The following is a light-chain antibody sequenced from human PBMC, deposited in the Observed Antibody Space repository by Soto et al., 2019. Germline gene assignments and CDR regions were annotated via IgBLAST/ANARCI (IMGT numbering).Light chain of an antibody. CDR2: VNSDGSH. J-gene: IGLJ3*02. Sequence: QPVLTQSPSASASLGASVKLTCTLSSGHSTFAIAWHQQQPEKGPRYLMKVNSDGSHNKGDGIPDRFSGSSSGAERYLTISRLQSDYEADYYCQTWATGIRVFGGGTKLTVL. V-gene: IGLV4-69*01. CDR3: QTWATGIRV. CDR1: SGHSTFA.